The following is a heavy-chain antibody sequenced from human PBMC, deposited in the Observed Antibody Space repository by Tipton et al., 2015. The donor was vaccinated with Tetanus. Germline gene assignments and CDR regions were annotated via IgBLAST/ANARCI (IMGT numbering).Heavy chain of an antibody. J-gene: IGHJ4*02. CDR3: ARVVIWFGAPPSHFDY. Sequence: LRLSCAVSGGSISSGGYSWSWIRQPPGKGLEWIGYIYHNGSTYYNPSLKSRVTISVDRSKNQFSLKLSSVTAADTAVYYCARVVIWFGAPPSHFDYWGQGTLVTVSP. CDR2: IYHNGST. V-gene: IGHV4-30-2*01. CDR1: GGSISSGGYS. D-gene: IGHD3-10*01.